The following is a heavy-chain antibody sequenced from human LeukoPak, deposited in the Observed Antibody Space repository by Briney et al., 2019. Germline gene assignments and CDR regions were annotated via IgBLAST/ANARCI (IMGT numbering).Heavy chain of an antibody. CDR3: ARAETYCSSTSCYLGYYYYYMDV. CDR1: GYTFTGYY. J-gene: IGHJ6*03. CDR2: INPNSGGT. D-gene: IGHD2-2*01. Sequence: EASVKVSCKASGYTFTGYYMHWVRQAPGQGLEWMGWINPNSGGTNYAQKFQGRVTMTRDTSISTAYMELSRLRSDDTAVYYCARAETYCSSTSCYLGYYYYYMDVWGKGTTVTVSS. V-gene: IGHV1-2*02.